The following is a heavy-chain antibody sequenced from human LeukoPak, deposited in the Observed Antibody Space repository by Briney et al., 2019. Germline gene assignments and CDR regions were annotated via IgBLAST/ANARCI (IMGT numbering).Heavy chain of an antibody. CDR2: MNPNSGNT. CDR1: GYTFTSYD. V-gene: IGHV1-8*01. J-gene: IGHJ4*02. CDR3: ARGDYDSSGYYYGY. Sequence: ASVKVSCKASGYTFTSYDINWVRQATGQGVEWMGWMNPNSGNTGYAQKFQGRVTMTRNTSISTAYMELSSLRSEDTAVYYCARGDYDSSGYYYGYWGQGTLVTVSS. D-gene: IGHD3-22*01.